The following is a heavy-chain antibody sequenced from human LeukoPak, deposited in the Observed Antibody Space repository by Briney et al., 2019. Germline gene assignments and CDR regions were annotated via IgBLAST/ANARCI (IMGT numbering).Heavy chain of an antibody. Sequence: ASVKVSCKVSGYTLTELSMHWVRQAPGKGLEWMGGFDPEDGETIYAQKFQGRVTMTEDTSTDTAYMELSSLRSEDTAVYYCATGAYDSYYYYMDAWGKGTTVTVSS. J-gene: IGHJ6*03. CDR3: ATGAYDSYYYYMDA. CDR1: GYTLTELS. V-gene: IGHV1-24*01. CDR2: FDPEDGET. D-gene: IGHD3-22*01.